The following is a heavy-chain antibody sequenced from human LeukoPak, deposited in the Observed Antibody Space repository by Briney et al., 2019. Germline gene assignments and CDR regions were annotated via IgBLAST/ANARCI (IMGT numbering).Heavy chain of an antibody. D-gene: IGHD3-22*01. CDR1: GFTFSSCG. V-gene: IGHV3-30*03. Sequence: GGSLRLSCAASGFTFSSCGMHWVRQAPGKGLEWVAVISYDGSNKYYADSVKGRFAISRDNSKNTLFLEMNSLRAEDTAVYYCAREGLTYYYDSSGYHDYWGQGTLVTVSS. CDR3: AREGLTYYYDSSGYHDY. CDR2: ISYDGSNK. J-gene: IGHJ4*02.